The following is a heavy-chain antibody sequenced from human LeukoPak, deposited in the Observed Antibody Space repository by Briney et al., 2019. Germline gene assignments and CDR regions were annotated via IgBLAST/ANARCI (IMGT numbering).Heavy chain of an antibody. D-gene: IGHD1-26*01. CDR3: IRIRTREHQYGMDV. Sequence: PGGSLRLSCAASGFTFGNYDMHWVRQASGKALEWVSAIDTVGNTYYTVSVKGRFTISREDAKNSLYLQMNSLRDGDTAVYYCIRIRTREHQYGMDVWGQGTTVTVSS. J-gene: IGHJ6*02. V-gene: IGHV3-13*01. CDR1: GFTFGNYD. CDR2: IDTVGNT.